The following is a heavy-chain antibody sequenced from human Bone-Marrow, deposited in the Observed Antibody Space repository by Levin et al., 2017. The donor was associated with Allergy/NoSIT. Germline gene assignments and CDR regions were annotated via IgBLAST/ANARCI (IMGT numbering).Heavy chain of an antibody. V-gene: IGHV4-59*01. CDR3: ARDAQTSPTRNYGMDV. Sequence: SETLSLTCTFSFYSIILYYFIFILHPPLKGLEWIGYIYYSGSTNYNPSLKSRVTISVDTSKNQFSLDLNFVTAADTAVYYCARDAQTSPTRNYGMDVWGQGTTVTVSS. J-gene: IGHJ6*02. CDR1: FYSIILYY. CDR2: IYYSGST.